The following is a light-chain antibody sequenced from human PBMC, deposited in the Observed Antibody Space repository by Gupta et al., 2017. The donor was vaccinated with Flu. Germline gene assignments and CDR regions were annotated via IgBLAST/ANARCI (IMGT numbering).Light chain of an antibody. CDR2: GNN. CDR3: QSYDSSLSGWV. Sequence: TISCTGSSSNIGSNDDVHWYQQLPGTAPKLLIYGNNNRPSGVPDRFSGSKSGTSASLAITGLQAQDEADYYCQSYDSSLSGWVFGGGTKLTVL. V-gene: IGLV1-40*01. CDR1: SSNIGSNDD. J-gene: IGLJ3*02.